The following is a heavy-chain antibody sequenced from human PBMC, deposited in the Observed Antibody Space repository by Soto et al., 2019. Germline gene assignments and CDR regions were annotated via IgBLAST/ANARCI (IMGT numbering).Heavy chain of an antibody. CDR1: GYAFTDYY. V-gene: IGHV1-2*04. D-gene: IGHD6-6*01. CDR3: ARAYSRSAEFDY. J-gene: IGHJ4*02. CDR2: INPNSGGT. Sequence: QVQLVQSGAEVKKPGASVKVSCKASGYAFTDYYMHWVRQAPGQRLEWMGWINPNSGGTNYVQKFQRWVTMTRDTSISTAYMALNRGDAAVYYYARAYSRSAEFDYWAQGTLVTVSS.